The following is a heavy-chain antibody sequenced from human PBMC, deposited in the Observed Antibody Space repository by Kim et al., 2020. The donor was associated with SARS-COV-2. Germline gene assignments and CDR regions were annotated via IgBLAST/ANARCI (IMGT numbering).Heavy chain of an antibody. J-gene: IGHJ4*02. D-gene: IGHD1-26*01. V-gene: IGHV3-30-3*01. CDR3: ARGEGLGSYFEYFDY. CDR2: ISYDGSNK. Sequence: GRSLRLSCAASGFTFSSYAMHWVRQAPGKGLEWVAVISYDGSNKYYADSVKGRFTISRDNSKNTLYLQMNSLRAEDTAVYYCARGEGLGSYFEYFDYWGQGTLVTVSS. CDR1: GFTFSSYA.